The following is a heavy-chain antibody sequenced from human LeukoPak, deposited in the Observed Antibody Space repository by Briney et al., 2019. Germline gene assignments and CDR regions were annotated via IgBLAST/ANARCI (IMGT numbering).Heavy chain of an antibody. CDR3: ARVNVGFLDY. CDR1: GGSFSGHY. CDR2: INHSGST. Sequence: PSETLSLTCAVYGGSFSGHYWSWIRQPPGKGLEWIGEINHSGSTNYNPSLKSRVTISVDTSKNQFSLKLSSVTAADTAVYYCARVNVGFLDYWGQGTLVTVSS. J-gene: IGHJ4*02. V-gene: IGHV4-34*01. D-gene: IGHD3-3*01.